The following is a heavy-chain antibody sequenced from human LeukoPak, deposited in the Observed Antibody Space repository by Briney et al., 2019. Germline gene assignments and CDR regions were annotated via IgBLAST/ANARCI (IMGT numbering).Heavy chain of an antibody. D-gene: IGHD6-19*01. CDR2: IYSGGST. V-gene: IGHV3-66*01. Sequence: PGGSLRLSCAASGFTVSSNYMSWVRQAPGKGLEWVSVIYSGGSTYYADSVKGRFTISRDNSKNTLYLQMNSLRAEDTAVYYCARDLTMAGRHFDYWGQGTLVTVSS. CDR1: GFTVSSNY. J-gene: IGHJ4*02. CDR3: ARDLTMAGRHFDY.